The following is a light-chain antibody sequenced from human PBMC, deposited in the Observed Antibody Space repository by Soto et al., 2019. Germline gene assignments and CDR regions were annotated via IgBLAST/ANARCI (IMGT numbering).Light chain of an antibody. J-gene: IGKJ1*01. CDR3: QQYGVSPWT. Sequence: DIQMTQSPSTLSASVGDRVTITCRASQSISSWLAWYQQKPGKAPKLLIYDASSLESGVPSRFSGSGSGTEFTLTISSLQPDDFAVYFCQQYGVSPWTFGQGTKVEIK. CDR1: QSISSW. CDR2: DAS. V-gene: IGKV1-5*01.